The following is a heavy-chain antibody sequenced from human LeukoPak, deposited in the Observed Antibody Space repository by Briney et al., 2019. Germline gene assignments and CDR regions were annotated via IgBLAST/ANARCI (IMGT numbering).Heavy chain of an antibody. D-gene: IGHD2-2*01. CDR3: ARQQAIVLVPADFDP. CDR1: GGSISSISDY. Sequence: SETLSLTCTVSGGSISSISDYWGWIRQPPGKGLEWIGIIYYTGSTYYNESLKSRVTISVDTSKNQFSLKLSSVTAADTAVYYCARQQAIVLVPADFDPWGQGTLVTVSS. V-gene: IGHV4-39*01. J-gene: IGHJ5*02. CDR2: IYYTGST.